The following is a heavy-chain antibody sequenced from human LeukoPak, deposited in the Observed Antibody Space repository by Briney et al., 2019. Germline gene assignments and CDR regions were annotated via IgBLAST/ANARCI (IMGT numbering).Heavy chain of an antibody. CDR1: GYTFTGYY. CDR2: INPNSGGT. D-gene: IGHD5-18*01. CDR3: AREAQQLWFSN. J-gene: IGHJ4*02. V-gene: IGHV1-2*02. Sequence: ASVKVSCKASGYTFTGYYMHWVRQAPGQGLEWMGWINPNSGGTNYAQKFQGRVTMTRDMSTSTVYMELSSLRSEDTAVYYCAREAQQLWFSNWGQGTLVTVSS.